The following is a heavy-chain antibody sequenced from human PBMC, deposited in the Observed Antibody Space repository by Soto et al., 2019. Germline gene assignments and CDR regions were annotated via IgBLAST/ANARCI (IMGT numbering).Heavy chain of an antibody. V-gene: IGHV4-39*01. Sequence: SQTLSLTCTVSGGSISSSSYYWGWIRQPPGKGLEWIGSIYYSGSTYYNPSLKSRVTISVDTSKNQFSLKLSSVTAADTAVYYCARRYCSGGSCYPAGWFDPWGQGTLVTVSS. J-gene: IGHJ5*02. CDR1: GGSISSSSYY. CDR3: ARRYCSGGSCYPAGWFDP. CDR2: IYYSGST. D-gene: IGHD2-15*01.